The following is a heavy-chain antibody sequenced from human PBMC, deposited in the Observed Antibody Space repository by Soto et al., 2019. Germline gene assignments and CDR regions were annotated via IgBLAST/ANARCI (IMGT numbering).Heavy chain of an antibody. V-gene: IGHV1-2*02. J-gene: IGHJ6*02. CDR1: GYTFTGYY. CDR3: AKGGAIVAAGTRVYLYNAMDV. D-gene: IGHD1-26*01. Sequence: QVQLVQSGTEVKRPGDSVKVSCTASGYTFTGYYVHWVRQAPGQGLEWMGWINPNSGDTYLAQRFQGRVTMNRDTAIGTAYMELRGLTSDDTAEYYCAKGGAIVAAGTRVYLYNAMDVWGQGPTVTVSS. CDR2: INPNSGDT.